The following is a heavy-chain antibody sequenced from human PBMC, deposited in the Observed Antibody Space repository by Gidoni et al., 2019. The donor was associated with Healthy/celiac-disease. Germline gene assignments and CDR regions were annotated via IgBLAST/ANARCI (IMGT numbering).Heavy chain of an antibody. D-gene: IGHD3-10*01. CDR2: IYHSGST. V-gene: IGHV4-4*02. CDR3: ARVGGAADTPQGPSAFDI. CDR1: GGSISSSTW. J-gene: IGHJ3*02. Sequence: QVQLQESGPGLVKPSGTLSLTCAVSGGSISSSTWWSWVRQPPGKGLEWIGEIYHSGSTNYNPSLKSRVTISVDKSKNQFSLKLSSVTAADTAVYYCARVGGAADTPQGPSAFDIWGQGTMVTVSS.